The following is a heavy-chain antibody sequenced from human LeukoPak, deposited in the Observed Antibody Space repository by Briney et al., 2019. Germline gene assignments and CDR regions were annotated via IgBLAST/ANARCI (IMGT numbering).Heavy chain of an antibody. CDR2: IYYSAST. CDR1: GVSVGSSTSY. J-gene: IGHJ4*02. D-gene: IGHD2-15*01. Sequence: SETLSLTCTVSGVSVGSSTSYWGCIRQPPGRGLEWIGSIYYSASTYYNPSLKSRVTISVDTSKNQFSLKLSSVTAADTAVYYCARHPFRVGFDYWGQGTLVTVSS. CDR3: ARHPFRVGFDY. V-gene: IGHV4-39*01.